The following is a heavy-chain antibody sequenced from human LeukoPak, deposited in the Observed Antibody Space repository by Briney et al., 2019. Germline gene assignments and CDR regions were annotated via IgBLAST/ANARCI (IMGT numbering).Heavy chain of an antibody. V-gene: IGHV3-23*01. CDR3: AKEPGRLRGSGFDY. D-gene: IGHD3-10*01. CDR1: GFTFSIPA. J-gene: IGHJ4*02. CDR2: ISGSGGST. Sequence: GGCLRPACAAAGFTFSIPAMSCARQAPGKGRECVSAISGSGGSTYYADTVKGRFTISRDNSKNTLYLQMNSLRAEDTAVYYCAKEPGRLRGSGFDYWGQGTLVTVSS.